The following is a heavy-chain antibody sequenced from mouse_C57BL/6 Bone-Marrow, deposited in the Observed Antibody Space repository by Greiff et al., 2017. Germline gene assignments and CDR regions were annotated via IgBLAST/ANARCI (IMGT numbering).Heavy chain of an antibody. Sequence: QVQLQQPGAELVKPGASVKMSCKASGYTFTSYWITWVKQRPGQGLEWIGGIYPGSGSTNYNEKFKSKATLTVDTASSTAYMQLSRLTSEDSAVYYCSRRALPYGYDDAMDYWGQGTSVTVTS. D-gene: IGHD2-2*01. CDR1: GYTFTSYW. CDR2: IYPGSGST. CDR3: SRRALPYGYDDAMDY. V-gene: IGHV1-55*01. J-gene: IGHJ4*01.